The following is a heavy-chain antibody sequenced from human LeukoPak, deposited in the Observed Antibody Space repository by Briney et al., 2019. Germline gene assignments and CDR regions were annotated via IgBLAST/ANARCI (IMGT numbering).Heavy chain of an antibody. CDR3: ARDKYYYDSRMDY. V-gene: IGHV3-21*01. CDR1: GFTFSSYA. Sequence: GGSLRLSCAASGFTFSSYAMHWVRQAPGKGLEWVSSISSSSSYIYYADSVKGRFTISRDNAKNSLYLQMNSLRAEDTAVYYCARDKYYYDSRMDYWGQGTLVTVSS. J-gene: IGHJ4*02. D-gene: IGHD3-22*01. CDR2: ISSSSSYI.